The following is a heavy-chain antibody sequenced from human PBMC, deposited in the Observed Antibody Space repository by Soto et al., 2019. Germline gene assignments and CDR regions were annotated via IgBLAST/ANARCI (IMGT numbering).Heavy chain of an antibody. V-gene: IGHV4-34*01. CDR1: GGSFSGYY. D-gene: IGHD6-6*01. CDR3: ARGRGRYSSSSRAKFDY. Sequence: QVPLQQWGAGLLKPSETLSLTCAVYGGSFSGYYWSWIRQPPGKVLEWIGEINHSGSTNYNPSLKSRVTISVDTSKNQFSLKLSSVTAADTAVYYCARGRGRYSSSSRAKFDYWGQGTLVTVSS. J-gene: IGHJ4*02. CDR2: INHSGST.